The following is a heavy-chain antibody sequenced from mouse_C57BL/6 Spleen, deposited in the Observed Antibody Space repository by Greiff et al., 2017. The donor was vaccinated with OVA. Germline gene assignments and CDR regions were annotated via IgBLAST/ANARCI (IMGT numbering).Heavy chain of an antibody. CDR1: GFTFSSYA. V-gene: IGHV5-4*01. CDR2: ISDGGSYT. J-gene: IGHJ2*01. D-gene: IGHD1-1*01. Sequence: EVQLVESGGGLVKPGGSLKLSCAASGFTFSSYAMSWVRQTPEKRLEWVATISDGGSYTYYPDNVKGRFTISRDNAKNNLYLQMSHLKSEDTAMYYCARDAYSRSLFDYWGQGTTLTVSS. CDR3: ARDAYSRSLFDY.